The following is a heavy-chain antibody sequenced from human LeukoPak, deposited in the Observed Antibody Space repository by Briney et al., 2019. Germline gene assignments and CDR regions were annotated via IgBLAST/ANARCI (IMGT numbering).Heavy chain of an antibody. CDR2: IKQDGSEE. Sequence: GGSLRLSCAASGFTFSSYWMSWVRQAPGKGLEWVANIKQDGSEEYYVDSVKGRFTISRDNAKNSLYLQMNSLRAEDTAVYYCATIPVGWTYYFDYWGQGTLVTVSS. V-gene: IGHV3-7*01. CDR3: ATIPVGWTYYFDY. CDR1: GFTFSSYW. J-gene: IGHJ4*02. D-gene: IGHD2-8*02.